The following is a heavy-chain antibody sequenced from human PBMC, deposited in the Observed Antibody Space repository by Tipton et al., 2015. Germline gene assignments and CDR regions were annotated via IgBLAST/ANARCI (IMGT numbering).Heavy chain of an antibody. J-gene: IGHJ6*02. CDR2: ISHSGKT. CDR3: ARGHYVSRMDV. Sequence: TLSLTCAVSAYSISTDYYWVWIRQPPGKGLEWIGAISHSGKTYSNPSLKSRVTISVDTSKNQFSLKLSSVTAADTAVYYCARGHYVSRMDVWGQGTTVTVSS. D-gene: IGHD3-10*01. V-gene: IGHV4-38-2*01. CDR1: AYSISTDYY.